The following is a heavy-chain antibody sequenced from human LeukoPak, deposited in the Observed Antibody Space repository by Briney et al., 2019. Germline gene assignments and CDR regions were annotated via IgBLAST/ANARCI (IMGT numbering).Heavy chain of an antibody. J-gene: IGHJ4*02. CDR1: GYTFTDYY. CDR2: ISPNSGET. V-gene: IGHV1-2*02. CDR3: ASDGNFDY. D-gene: IGHD1-1*01. Sequence: ASVKVSCKASGYTFTDYYMHWVRQAPGQGLEWMGWISPNSGETSYAQKFQGRVTMTRDTSIRTVYMEVNSLRPDDTAVFYCASDGNFDYWGQGTLVTVSS.